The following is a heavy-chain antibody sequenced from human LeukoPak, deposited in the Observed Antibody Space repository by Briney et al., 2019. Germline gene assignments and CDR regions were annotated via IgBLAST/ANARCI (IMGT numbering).Heavy chain of an antibody. D-gene: IGHD3-10*01. CDR1: GGSIRSFY. CDR2: IYDSGST. V-gene: IGHV4-59*12. J-gene: IGHJ4*02. Sequence: SETLSLTCTVSGGSIRSFYWSWIRQPPGKGPEWIGNIYDSGSTKYNPSLKSRVAISGDTSKNQFSLKLRSVTAADTAVYYCARGLAMVRGVTDGSWGQGTLVTVSS. CDR3: ARGLAMVRGVTDGS.